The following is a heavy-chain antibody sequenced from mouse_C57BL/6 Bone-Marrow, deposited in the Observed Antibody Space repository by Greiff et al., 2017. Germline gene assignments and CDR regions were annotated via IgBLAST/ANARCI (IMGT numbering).Heavy chain of an antibody. CDR3: ARPQGYAMDY. CDR1: EFTFSSYG. CDR2: ISSGGSYT. V-gene: IGHV5-6*02. J-gene: IGHJ4*01. Sequence: MLVESGGDLVKPGGSLKLSCAASEFTFSSYGMSWVRQTPDKRLEWVATISSGGSYTYYPDSVKGRFTISRDNAKNTLYLQMSSLKSEDTAMYYCARPQGYAMDYWGQGTSVTVSS.